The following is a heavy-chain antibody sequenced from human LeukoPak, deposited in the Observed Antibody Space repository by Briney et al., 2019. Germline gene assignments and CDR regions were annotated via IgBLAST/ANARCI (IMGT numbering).Heavy chain of an antibody. J-gene: IGHJ4*02. V-gene: IGHV4-39*07. CDR1: GGSISSSSYY. Sequence: SETLSLTCTVSGGSISSSSYYWGWIRQPPGKGLEWIGSIYYSGSTYYNPSPKSRVTISVDTSKNQFSLKLSSVTAADTAVYYCARFNSGSYQHYFDYWGQGTLVTVSS. CDR3: ARFNSGSYQHYFDY. D-gene: IGHD1-26*01. CDR2: IYYSGST.